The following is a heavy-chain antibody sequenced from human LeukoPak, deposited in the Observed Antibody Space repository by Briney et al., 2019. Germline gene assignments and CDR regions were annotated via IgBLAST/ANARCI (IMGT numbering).Heavy chain of an antibody. Sequence: GGSLRLSCAASGFTFSNAWMSWVRQAPGKGLEWVGRIKSKTDGGTTDYAAPVKGRFTISRDDSKNTLYLQMNSLKTEDTAVYYCARALADYYGSGSYYKLLEYYYYYMDVWGKGTTVTISS. D-gene: IGHD3-10*01. CDR1: GFTFSNAW. CDR2: IKSKTDGGTT. CDR3: ARALADYYGSGSYYKLLEYYYYYMDV. J-gene: IGHJ6*03. V-gene: IGHV3-15*01.